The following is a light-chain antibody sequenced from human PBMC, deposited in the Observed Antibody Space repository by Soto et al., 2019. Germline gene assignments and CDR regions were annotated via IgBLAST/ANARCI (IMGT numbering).Light chain of an antibody. CDR2: GIS. Sequence: EIVLTQSPGTLSLSPGEKATLSCRASQSVSSGHLAWYQQKPGQAPRLLIYGISSRATGTPDRFSGSGSGTDFTLTISRLETEDFAVYSCQQYDYSPTFGQGTRLEIK. V-gene: IGKV3-20*01. J-gene: IGKJ5*01. CDR3: QQYDYSPT. CDR1: QSVSSGH.